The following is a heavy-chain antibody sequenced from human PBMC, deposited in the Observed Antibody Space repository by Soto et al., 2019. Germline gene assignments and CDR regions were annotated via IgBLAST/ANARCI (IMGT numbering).Heavy chain of an antibody. CDR1: GFTFNSSA. V-gene: IGHV1-58*01. CDR3: TTLPSDSSGPVYYYYGMDV. CDR2: IVVGSGNT. Sequence: SLKLSCKASGFTFNSSALQWVRQARGQRLEWIGWIVVGSGNTNYAQKFQERVTITRDMSTSTAYMELSSLKTEDTAVYYCTTLPSDSSGPVYYYYGMDVWGQGTTVPVSS. J-gene: IGHJ6*02. D-gene: IGHD6-19*01.